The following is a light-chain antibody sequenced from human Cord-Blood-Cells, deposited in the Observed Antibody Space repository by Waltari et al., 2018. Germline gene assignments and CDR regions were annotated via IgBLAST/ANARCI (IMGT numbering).Light chain of an antibody. CDR2: DVS. CDR1: SSDVGGSNY. J-gene: IGLJ1*01. Sequence: QSALTQPASVSGSPGQSITLSCTGTSSDVGGSNYVSWYQQHPGKAPKLMIYDVSNRPSGVSNRFAVSKSGNTASLTISGLQAEDEADYYCSSYTSSSTYVFGTGTKVTVL. CDR3: SSYTSSSTYV. V-gene: IGLV2-14*01.